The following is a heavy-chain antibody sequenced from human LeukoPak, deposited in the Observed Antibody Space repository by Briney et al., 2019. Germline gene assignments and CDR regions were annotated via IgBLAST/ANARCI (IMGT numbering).Heavy chain of an antibody. Sequence: SETLSLTCAVHGGSFSSYYWSWIRQPAGKGLEWIGRIYTSGSTNYNPSLKSRVTMSVDTSKNQFSLKLSSVTAADTAVYYCARAYYGSGSYYPTDAFDIWGQGTMVTVSS. CDR1: GGSFSSYY. D-gene: IGHD3-10*01. V-gene: IGHV4-59*10. CDR2: IYTSGST. CDR3: ARAYYGSGSYYPTDAFDI. J-gene: IGHJ3*02.